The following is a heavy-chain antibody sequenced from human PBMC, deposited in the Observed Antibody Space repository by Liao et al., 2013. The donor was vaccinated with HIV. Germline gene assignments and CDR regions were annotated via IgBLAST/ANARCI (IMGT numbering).Heavy chain of an antibody. CDR1: GGSFNSGDFY. Sequence: QVQLQESGPGLVKPSQTLSLSCSVSGGSFNSGDFYWTWIRRPPGKGLEWIGYIYHSGSTFYKPSLESRVSISVDTSNNQFSLKLSSVTAADTAVYYCARGYRFNYFYMDVWGKGTTVTVSS. V-gene: IGHV4-30-4*08. D-gene: IGHD6-13*01. J-gene: IGHJ6*03. CDR2: IYHSGST. CDR3: ARGYRFNYFYMDV.